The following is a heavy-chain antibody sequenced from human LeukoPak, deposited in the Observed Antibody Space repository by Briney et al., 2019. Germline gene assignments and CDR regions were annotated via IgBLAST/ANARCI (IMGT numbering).Heavy chain of an antibody. V-gene: IGHV1-2*02. CDR1: GYTFTGYY. Sequence: ASVKVSCKASGYTFTGYYMHWVRQAPGQGLEWMGWINLNSGGTNYAQKFQGRVTMTRDTSISTAYMELSRLRSDDTAVYYCARDRGIAVAGIMEFDPWGQGTLVTVSS. CDR3: ARDRGIAVAGIMEFDP. D-gene: IGHD6-19*01. CDR2: INLNSGGT. J-gene: IGHJ5*02.